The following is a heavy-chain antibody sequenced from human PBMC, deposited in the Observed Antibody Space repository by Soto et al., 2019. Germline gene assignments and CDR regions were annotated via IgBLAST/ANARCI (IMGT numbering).Heavy chain of an antibody. CDR3: AKDYDFLSGDLGRLDP. D-gene: IGHD3-3*01. V-gene: IGHV3-23*01. Sequence: EVQLLESGGGLVQPGGSLRLSCAASGFTFSNYAMSWVRQAPGKGLECVSATSGSGGSTYYADSVKGRFTISRDNSKNTLDLQMNSLRDEDTAIYDCAKDYDFLSGDLGRLDPWGQGTLVTVSS. CDR1: GFTFSNYA. CDR2: TSGSGGST. J-gene: IGHJ5*02.